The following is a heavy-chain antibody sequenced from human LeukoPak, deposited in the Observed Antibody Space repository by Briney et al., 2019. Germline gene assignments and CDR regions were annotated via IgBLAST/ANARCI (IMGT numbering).Heavy chain of an antibody. V-gene: IGHV3-73*01. D-gene: IGHD3-22*01. CDR2: IRSKANSYAT. Sequence: RGSLRLSCAASGFTFSGSAMHWVRQASGKGLEWVGRIRSKANSYATAYATSVKGRFTISRDDSKNTAYLQMNSLKTEDTAVYYCTTVSSGYIDYWGQGTLVTVSS. CDR3: TTVSSGYIDY. CDR1: GFTFSGSA. J-gene: IGHJ4*02.